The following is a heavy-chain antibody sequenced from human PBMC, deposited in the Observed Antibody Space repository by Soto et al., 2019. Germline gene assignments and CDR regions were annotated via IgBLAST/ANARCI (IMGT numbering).Heavy chain of an antibody. CDR1: GGSFDGYY. V-gene: IGHV4-34*01. CDR3: ARGVDSWSDYIF. Sequence: SETLSLPCALYGGSFDGYYWSWIRQSPGKGLEWIGEIHHSGSTKYNPSLKSRVSLSVDTSTKQFYLKKTSMTAADRGVYYCARGVDSWSDYIFWGQGTPVTVSS. J-gene: IGHJ4*02. D-gene: IGHD3-3*01. CDR2: IHHSGST.